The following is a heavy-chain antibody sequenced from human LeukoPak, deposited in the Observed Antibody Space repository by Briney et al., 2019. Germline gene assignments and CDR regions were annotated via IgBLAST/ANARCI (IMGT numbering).Heavy chain of an antibody. V-gene: IGHV4-59*08. CDR1: GGSFSTYY. CDR3: ARIDGDLLDS. Sequence: PSETLSLTCSVSGGSFSTYYWTWIRQPPGKGLDYIGYVYYTGSTNYNPSLQSRVAISIDTSKNQFSLKLRSVTAADTAVYFCARIDGDLLDSWGQGTLVAVSS. CDR2: VYYTGST. J-gene: IGHJ4*02. D-gene: IGHD4-17*01.